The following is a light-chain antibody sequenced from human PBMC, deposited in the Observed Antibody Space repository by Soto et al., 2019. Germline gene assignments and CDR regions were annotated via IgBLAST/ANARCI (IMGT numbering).Light chain of an antibody. V-gene: IGLV2-8*01. CDR1: SSDVGGYNY. Sequence: QSALTQPLSASGSPGQSVTISCTGTSSDVGGYNYVSWYQQHPGKVPKLMVYEVNKRPSGVPDRFSGSKSGNTASLTVSGLQAEDEADYYCTSYAGGNNVFGTGTKLTVL. CDR2: EVN. CDR3: TSYAGGNNV. J-gene: IGLJ1*01.